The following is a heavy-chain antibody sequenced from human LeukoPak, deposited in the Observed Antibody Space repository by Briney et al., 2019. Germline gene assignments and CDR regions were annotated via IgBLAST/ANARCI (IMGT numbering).Heavy chain of an antibody. V-gene: IGHV3-48*01. CDR3: ARGGYSGYVTYYYGMDV. D-gene: IGHD5-12*01. J-gene: IGHJ6*02. CDR1: GFTFSSYS. CDR2: ISSSGSTM. Sequence: GGSLRLSYAASGFTFSSYSINWVRQAPGKGLEWVSHISSSGSTMHYADSVKGRFTISRDNAKNSLYLQMNSLRAEDTAVYYCARGGYSGYVTYYYGMDVWGQGTTVTVSS.